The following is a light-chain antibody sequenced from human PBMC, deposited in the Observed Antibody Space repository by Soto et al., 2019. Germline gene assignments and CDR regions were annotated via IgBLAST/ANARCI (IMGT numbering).Light chain of an antibody. Sequence: EIVMTQSPGTLSLSPGETATPSCRASQSVDSNYLAWYQQKPGQAPRLLVYGISTRATDIPARFSGSGSGTEFTLTIRSLQSEDFGIYYCQQHSKWPITFGQGTRLEIK. J-gene: IGKJ5*01. V-gene: IGKV3-15*01. CDR3: QQHSKWPIT. CDR1: QSVDSN. CDR2: GIS.